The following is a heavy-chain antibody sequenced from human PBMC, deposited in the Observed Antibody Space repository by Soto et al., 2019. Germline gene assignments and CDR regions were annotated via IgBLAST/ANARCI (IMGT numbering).Heavy chain of an antibody. CDR1: GFTFSSYG. CDR2: ISYDGSNK. CDR3: AKDRYYYGSGSYYYYYYGMDV. Sequence: GGSLRLSCAASGFTFSSYGMHWVRQAPGKGLEWVAVISYDGSNKYYADSVKGRFTISRDNSKNTLYLQMNSLRAEDTAVYYCAKDRYYYGSGSYYYYYYGMDVWGQGTTVTVSS. J-gene: IGHJ6*02. D-gene: IGHD3-10*01. V-gene: IGHV3-30*18.